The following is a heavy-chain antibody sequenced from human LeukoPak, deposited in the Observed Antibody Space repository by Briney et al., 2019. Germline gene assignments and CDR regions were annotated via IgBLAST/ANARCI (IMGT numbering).Heavy chain of an antibody. Sequence: GGSLRLSCAASGFTFNKYGMHWVRQAPGKGLEWVAVVSFDSYNEFYGDSVKGRSTISRDNSKNMVDLQMDSLRPEDTAVYFCVKGKWEDNHYYFGLDVWGQGTTVTVAS. CDR1: GFTFNKYG. J-gene: IGHJ6*02. V-gene: IGHV3-30*03. D-gene: IGHD1-26*01. CDR2: VSFDSYNE. CDR3: VKGKWEDNHYYFGLDV.